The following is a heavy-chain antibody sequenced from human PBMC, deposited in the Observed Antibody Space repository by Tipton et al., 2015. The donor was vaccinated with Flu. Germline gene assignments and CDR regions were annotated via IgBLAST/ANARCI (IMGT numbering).Heavy chain of an antibody. CDR1: GYTFTSYG. CDR2: ISTYNGHT. V-gene: IGHV1-18*01. CDR3: ARDLGTHPDTFGV. J-gene: IGHJ3*01. Sequence: QLVQSGAEVQKPGASVKVSCKSSGYTFTSYGISWVRQAPGQGLEWMGWISTYNGHTNYAQNFQGRVTMTTDTYTNTVYMDLMSLRSDDTAVYLCARDLGTHPDTFGVWGQGTMVTVSS. D-gene: IGHD7-27*01.